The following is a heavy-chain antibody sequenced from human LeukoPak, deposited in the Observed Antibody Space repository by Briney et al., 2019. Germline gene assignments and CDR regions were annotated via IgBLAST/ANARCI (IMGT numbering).Heavy chain of an antibody. D-gene: IGHD6-6*01. V-gene: IGHV3-74*01. J-gene: IGHJ4*02. CDR2: INSDGSST. CDR1: GFTFSSYW. CDR3: ARVSSSSRRQDDY. Sequence: GGSLRLSCAASGFTFSSYWMHWVRQAPGKRLVWVSRINSDGSSTSYADSVKGRFTISRDNAKNTLYLQMNSLRAEDTAVYYCARVSSSSRRQDDYWGQGTLVTVSS.